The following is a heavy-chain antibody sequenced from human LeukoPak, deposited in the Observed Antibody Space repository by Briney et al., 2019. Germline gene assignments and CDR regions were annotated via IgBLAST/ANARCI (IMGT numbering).Heavy chain of an antibody. Sequence: GGSLRLSCAASGFTVSSNYMSWVRQAPGKGLEWVGRIKSKTDGGTTDYAAPVKGRFTISRDDSKNTLYLQMNSLKTEDTAVYYCTTANYGSGSYYKGFYYYYMDVWGKGTTVTISS. CDR3: TTANYGSGSYYKGFYYYYMDV. V-gene: IGHV3-15*01. CDR1: GFTVSSNY. D-gene: IGHD3-10*01. CDR2: IKSKTDGGTT. J-gene: IGHJ6*03.